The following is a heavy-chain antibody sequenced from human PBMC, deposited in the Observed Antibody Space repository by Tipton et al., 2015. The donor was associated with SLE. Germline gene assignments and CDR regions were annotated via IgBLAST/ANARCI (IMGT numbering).Heavy chain of an antibody. D-gene: IGHD5-12*01. CDR1: GFTVSSNY. Sequence: SLRLSCAASGFTVSSNYMSWVRQAPGKGLEWVSSISSSSSYIYYADSVKGRFTISRDNAKNSLYLQMNSLRAEDTAVYYCATAPTSGYDWGGDAFDIWGQGTMVTVSS. CDR2: ISSSSSYI. J-gene: IGHJ3*02. V-gene: IGHV3-21*01. CDR3: ATAPTSGYDWGGDAFDI.